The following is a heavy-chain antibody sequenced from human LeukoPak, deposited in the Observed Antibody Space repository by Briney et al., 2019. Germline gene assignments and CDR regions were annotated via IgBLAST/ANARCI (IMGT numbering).Heavy chain of an antibody. J-gene: IGHJ6*02. CDR3: ARVIAEADYFHYGMDV. CDR1: GGSISSYY. V-gene: IGHV4-59*08. Sequence: SETLSLTCTVSGGSISSYYWSWIRQPPGKGLEWIGYIYYSGSTNYNPSLKSRVTISVDTSKNQFSLKLSSVTAADTSVYFCARVIAEADYFHYGMDVWGQGTTVTVSS. CDR2: IYYSGST. D-gene: IGHD6-19*01.